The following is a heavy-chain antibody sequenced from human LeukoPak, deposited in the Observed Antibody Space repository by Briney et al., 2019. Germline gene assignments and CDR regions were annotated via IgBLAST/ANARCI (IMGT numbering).Heavy chain of an antibody. V-gene: IGHV3-48*01. CDR3: AREPLDY. Sequence: GGSLRLSCAASGFTFDSYSMNWVRQAPGKGLEWVSYISGSSRTIYYADSVQGRFTISRDNAKNSLYLQMSSLRAEDTALYYCAREPLDYWGQGTLVTVSS. CDR2: ISGSSRTI. CDR1: GFTFDSYS. J-gene: IGHJ4*02.